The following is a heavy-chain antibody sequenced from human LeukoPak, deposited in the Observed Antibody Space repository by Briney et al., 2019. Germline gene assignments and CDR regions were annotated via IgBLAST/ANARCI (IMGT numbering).Heavy chain of an antibody. Sequence: TGGSLRLSCAASGFTFDDYAMHWVRQPPGKGLEWVAVISYDGSNKSYADSVKGRFNISRDNSKNTLYLQTSSLRAEDTAVYYCAKERHPRGVSSYFDYWGQGTRVTVSS. J-gene: IGHJ4*02. CDR3: AKERHPRGVSSYFDY. CDR1: GFTFDDYA. V-gene: IGHV3-30*18. CDR2: ISYDGSNK. D-gene: IGHD3-10*01.